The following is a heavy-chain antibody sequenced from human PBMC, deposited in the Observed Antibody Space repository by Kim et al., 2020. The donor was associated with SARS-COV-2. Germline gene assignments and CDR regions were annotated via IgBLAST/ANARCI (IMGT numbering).Heavy chain of an antibody. D-gene: IGHD3-10*01. Sequence: GGSLRLSCAASGFTFSSYSMNWVRQAPGKGLEWVSYISSSSSTIYYADSVKGRFTITRDNATNSLYLQMNSPRAEDTAGYYCARDGVLGYYGSGSYYLYYYGMDVWGQGTTVTVSS. CDR1: GFTFSSYS. CDR3: ARDGVLGYYGSGSYYLYYYGMDV. CDR2: ISSSSSTI. V-gene: IGHV3-48*04. J-gene: IGHJ6*02.